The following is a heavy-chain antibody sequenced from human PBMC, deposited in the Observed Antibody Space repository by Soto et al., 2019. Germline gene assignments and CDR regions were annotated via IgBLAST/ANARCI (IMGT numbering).Heavy chain of an antibody. V-gene: IGHV4-59*01. D-gene: IGHD6-13*01. J-gene: IGHJ4*02. CDR1: GGSISSYY. CDR3: ARGAAASTIYFDN. Sequence: SEALSLTCTVSGGSISSYYWSWIRQPPGKGLEWIGDIYYSGSTNYNPSLKSRVTISVDTSKNQFSLKLSSVTAADTAVYYCARGAAASTIYFDNWGQGTLVTVSS. CDR2: IYYSGST.